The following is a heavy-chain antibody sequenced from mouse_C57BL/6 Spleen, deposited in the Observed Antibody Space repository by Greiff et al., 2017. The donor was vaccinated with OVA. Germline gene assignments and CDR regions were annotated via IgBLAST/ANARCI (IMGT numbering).Heavy chain of an antibody. Sequence: QVQLQQPGAELVRPGSSVKLSCKASGYTFTSYWMDWVKQRPGQGLEWIGNIYPSDSETHYNQKFKDKATLTVDKSSSTAYMQLSSLTSEDSAVYYCARRGWDSYWYFEVWGTGTTVTVSS. J-gene: IGHJ1*03. CDR1: GYTFTSYW. D-gene: IGHD3-3*01. V-gene: IGHV1-61*01. CDR3: ARRGWDSYWYFEV. CDR2: IYPSDSET.